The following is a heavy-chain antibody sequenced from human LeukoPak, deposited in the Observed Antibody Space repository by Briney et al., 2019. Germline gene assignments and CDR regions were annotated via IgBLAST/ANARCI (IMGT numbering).Heavy chain of an antibody. J-gene: IGHJ4*02. CDR2: IKWNGGST. CDR1: GFTFDDYG. Sequence: VGSLRLSCAASGFTFDDYGMSWVRQAPGKGLEWFSGIKWNGGSTAYADSVKGRFTISRHNAKNSLYLEMNSLRSEDTALYYCARGSQSYYFDYWGRGTLVTVSS. V-gene: IGHV3-20*04. CDR3: ARGSQSYYFDY.